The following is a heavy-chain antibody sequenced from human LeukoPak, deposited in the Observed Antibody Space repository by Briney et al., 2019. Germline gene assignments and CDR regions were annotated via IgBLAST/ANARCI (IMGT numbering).Heavy chain of an antibody. J-gene: IGHJ3*02. D-gene: IGHD6-6*01. V-gene: IGHV3-33*01. Sequence: GGSLRLSCAASGFTFSSYGMHWVRQAPGKGLEWVAVIWYDGSNKYYADSVKGRFTISRDNSKNTLYLQMNSLGAEDTAVYYCAREVAARSHAFDIWGQGTMVTVSS. CDR2: IWYDGSNK. CDR3: AREVAARSHAFDI. CDR1: GFTFSSYG.